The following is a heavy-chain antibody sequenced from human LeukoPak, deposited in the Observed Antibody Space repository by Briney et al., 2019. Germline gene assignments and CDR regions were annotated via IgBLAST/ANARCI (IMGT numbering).Heavy chain of an antibody. D-gene: IGHD3-22*01. Sequence: KPSETLSLTCAVYGGSFSGYYWSWIRQPPGKGLEWIGEINHSGSTNYNPSLKSRVTISVGTSKNQFSLKLSSVTAADTAVYYCASWGSGYDYWGQGTLVTVSS. V-gene: IGHV4-34*01. J-gene: IGHJ4*02. CDR2: INHSGST. CDR1: GGSFSGYY. CDR3: ASWGSGYDY.